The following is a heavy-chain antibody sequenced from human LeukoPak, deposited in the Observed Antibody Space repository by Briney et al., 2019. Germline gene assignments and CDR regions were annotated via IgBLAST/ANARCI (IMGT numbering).Heavy chain of an antibody. CDR2: IYHSGSA. V-gene: IGHV4-38-2*02. Sequence: PSETLSLTCTVSGYSISSTYYWGWIRQPPVKGLEWIGSIYHSGSAYYNPSLESRVTISVDTSKNQFSLKLTSVTAADTAVYYCASVPEPYYFDYWGQGTLVTVS. D-gene: IGHD1-14*01. J-gene: IGHJ4*02. CDR3: ASVPEPYYFDY. CDR1: GYSISSTYY.